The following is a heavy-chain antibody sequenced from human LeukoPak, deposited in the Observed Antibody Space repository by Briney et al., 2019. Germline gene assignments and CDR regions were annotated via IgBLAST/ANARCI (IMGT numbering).Heavy chain of an antibody. CDR2: IDWSGEAT. V-gene: IGHV3-20*04. CDR3: ARDLSATWYSLGY. D-gene: IGHD2-21*02. Sequence: GGSLRLSCAASGLTTADYGMSWVRQAPGNGLEWVSGIDWSGEATQYADSVEGRFTISRDNAANALYLQMNSLTAEDTALYYCARDLSATWYSLGYWGRGTLVTVSS. CDR1: GLTTADYG. J-gene: IGHJ4*02.